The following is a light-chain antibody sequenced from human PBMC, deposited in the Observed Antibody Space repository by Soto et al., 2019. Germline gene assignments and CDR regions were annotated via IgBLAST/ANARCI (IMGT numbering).Light chain of an antibody. CDR1: QSVGSNS. J-gene: IGKJ1*01. Sequence: EVVLTQSPGTLSLSPGERATLSCRASQSVGSNSLAWYQQKPGQAPRLLIYGSSSRATGIPDRFSGSGSGTDFTLTVSRLEPEDFAVYYCQQYGSSPRTFGQGTQ. CDR2: GSS. V-gene: IGKV3-20*01. CDR3: QQYGSSPRT.